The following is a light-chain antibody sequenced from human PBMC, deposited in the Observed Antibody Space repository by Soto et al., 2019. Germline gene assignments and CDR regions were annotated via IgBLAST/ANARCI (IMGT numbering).Light chain of an antibody. Sequence: EIVLTQSPATLSLSPGERAALSCRASQPVSNYLAWYQQKPGQAPSLLIYGASSRATGIPDRFSGGGSGTDFTLTISRLEPEDFAVYYCRQYGSSPPYTFGQGTKVDIK. CDR2: GAS. V-gene: IGKV3-20*01. J-gene: IGKJ2*01. CDR3: RQYGSSPPYT. CDR1: QPVSNY.